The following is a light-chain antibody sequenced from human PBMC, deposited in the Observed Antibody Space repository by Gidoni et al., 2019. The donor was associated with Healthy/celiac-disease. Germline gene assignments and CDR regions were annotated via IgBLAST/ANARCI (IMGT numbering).Light chain of an antibody. CDR2: DAS. CDR3: QQYDKHPRIFT. Sequence: DLQIPQSPSPLSASVGDSVTITCQGSQDSSNHLNWYQQKPGKARKLLIYDASNLQTGDPSRFSGSGSRTYVTDTISSLQPEEIATYYGQQYDKHPRIFTFGPXTKVDIK. V-gene: IGKV1-33*01. CDR1: QDSSNH. J-gene: IGKJ3*01.